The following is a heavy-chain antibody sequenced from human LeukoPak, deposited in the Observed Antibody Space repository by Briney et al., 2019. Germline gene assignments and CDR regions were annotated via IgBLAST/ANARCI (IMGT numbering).Heavy chain of an antibody. CDR2: IIPIFGTA. CDR1: GGTFSSYA. J-gene: IGHJ6*02. D-gene: IGHD6-19*01. Sequence: EASVKVSCKASGGTFSSYAISWVRQAPGQGLEWMGGIIPIFGTANYAQKFQGRVTITADESTSTAYMELSSLRSEGTAVYYCARHQWAVAQHMSIWKTYYSYYGMDVWGQGTTVTVSS. CDR3: ARHQWAVAQHMSIWKTYYSYYGMDV. V-gene: IGHV1-69*13.